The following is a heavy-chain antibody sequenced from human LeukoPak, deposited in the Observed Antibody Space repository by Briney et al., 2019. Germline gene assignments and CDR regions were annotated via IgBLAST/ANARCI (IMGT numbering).Heavy chain of an antibody. CDR1: GGTFSSYA. J-gene: IGHJ4*02. CDR3: ARGSTIFGVVTPFDY. CDR2: IIPIFGTA. D-gene: IGHD3-3*01. V-gene: IGHV1-69*01. Sequence: SVKVSCKASGGTFSSYAISWVRQAPGQGLEWMGGIIPIFGTANYAQKFQGRVTITADESTSTAYMELSSLRSEDTAVYYCARGSTIFGVVTPFDYWGQGTLVTVSS.